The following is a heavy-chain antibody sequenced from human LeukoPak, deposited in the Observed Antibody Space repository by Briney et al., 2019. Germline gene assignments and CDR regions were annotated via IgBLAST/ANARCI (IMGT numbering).Heavy chain of an antibody. CDR3: TRDAGSWTDFDH. J-gene: IGHJ4*02. V-gene: IGHV3-30-3*01. CDR2: ISSDGFRG. Sequence: GGSLRLSCAASGITFSSFTMHWVRQAPGKGLEWVAVISSDGFRGYYADSVKGRFTISRDNSKNTLYLQMNSLTTEDTAVYYCTRDAGSWTDFDHWGQGTLVTVSS. D-gene: IGHD6-13*01. CDR1: GITFSSFT.